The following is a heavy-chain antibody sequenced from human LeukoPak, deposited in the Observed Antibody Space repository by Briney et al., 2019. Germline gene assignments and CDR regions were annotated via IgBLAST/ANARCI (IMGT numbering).Heavy chain of an antibody. J-gene: IGHJ4*02. CDR3: VSFYETY. CDR1: GNYW. Sequence: GGSLRLSCAASGNYWMHWVRQAPGKGLVWVSHINSDGSWTSYADSVKGRFTISKDNAKNTVYLQMNSPRAEDTAVYYCVSFYETYWGRGTLVTVSS. D-gene: IGHD2/OR15-2a*01. V-gene: IGHV3-74*01. CDR2: INSDGSWT.